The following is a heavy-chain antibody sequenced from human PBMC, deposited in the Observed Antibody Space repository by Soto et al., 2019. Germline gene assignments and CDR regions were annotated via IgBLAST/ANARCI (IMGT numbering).Heavy chain of an antibody. J-gene: IGHJ6*02. V-gene: IGHV3-53*02. CDR1: GFTVSSNY. D-gene: IGHD1-20*01. Sequence: EVQLVETGGGLIQPGGSLRLSCAASGFTVSSNYMSWVRQAPGKGLEWVSVIYSGGSTYYADSVKGRFTISRDNSKNTLYLQMNSRRAEDTAVYYCARVPSLTGTSAVGMDVWGQGTTVTVSS. CDR3: ARVPSLTGTSAVGMDV. CDR2: IYSGGST.